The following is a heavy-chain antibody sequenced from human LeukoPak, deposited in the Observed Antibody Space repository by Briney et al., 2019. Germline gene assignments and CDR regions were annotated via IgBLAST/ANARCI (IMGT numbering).Heavy chain of an antibody. Sequence: GGSLRLSCAASGFTFSSYSMNWVRQAPGKGLEWVSSISSSSSYIYYADSVKGRFTISRDNAKNSLYLQMNSLRAEDTAVYYCARRRGRSVAGTLMYYFDYWGQGTLVTVSS. CDR3: ARRRGRSVAGTLMYYFDY. V-gene: IGHV3-21*01. CDR1: GFTFSSYS. CDR2: ISSSSSYI. D-gene: IGHD6-19*01. J-gene: IGHJ4*02.